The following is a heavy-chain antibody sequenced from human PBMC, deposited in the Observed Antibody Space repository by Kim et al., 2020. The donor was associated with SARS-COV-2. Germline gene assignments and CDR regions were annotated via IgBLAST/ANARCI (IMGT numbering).Heavy chain of an antibody. J-gene: IGHJ4*02. CDR2: TYYRSKWYN. D-gene: IGHD1-7*01. Sequence: SQTLSLTCVISEDSVSTNRGAWSWIRQSPSRGLEWLGRTYYRSKWYNHYAGSVKSRITINPDTSKNQFSLHLNSVTPEDTAVYYCAGGGDWNYGYYFGYWGPGTLVTVSS. CDR1: EDSVSTNRGA. V-gene: IGHV6-1*01. CDR3: AGGGDWNYGYYFGY.